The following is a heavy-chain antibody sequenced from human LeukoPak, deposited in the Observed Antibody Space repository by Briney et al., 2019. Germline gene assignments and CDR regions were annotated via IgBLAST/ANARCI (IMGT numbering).Heavy chain of an antibody. Sequence: PSETLSLTCTVSGGSISSYYWSWIRQPPGKGLEWIGYIYYSGSTNYNPSLKSRVTISVDTSKNQFSLKLSSVTAADTAVYYCARDGHIAVAGLFDYWGQGTLVTVSS. CDR3: ARDGHIAVAGLFDY. D-gene: IGHD6-19*01. CDR2: IYYSGST. J-gene: IGHJ4*02. CDR1: GGSISSYY. V-gene: IGHV4-59*12.